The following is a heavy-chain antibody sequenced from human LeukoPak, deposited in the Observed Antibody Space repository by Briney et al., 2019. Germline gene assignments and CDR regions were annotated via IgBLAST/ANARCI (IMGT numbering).Heavy chain of an antibody. CDR2: ISGSGGST. CDR1: TFSNYA. CDR3: AKSPRHYYDSSGYQYYFDY. J-gene: IGHJ4*02. D-gene: IGHD3-22*01. V-gene: IGHV3-23*01. Sequence: GGSLRLSCAFTFSNYAMSWVHQAPGTGLEWVSAISGSGGSTYYADSVKGRFTISRDNSKNTLYLQMNSLRAEDTAVYYCAKSPRHYYDSSGYQYYFDYWGQGTLVTVSS.